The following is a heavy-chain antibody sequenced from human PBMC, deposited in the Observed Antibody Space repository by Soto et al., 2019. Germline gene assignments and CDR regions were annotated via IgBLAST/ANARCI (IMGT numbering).Heavy chain of an antibody. D-gene: IGHD2-2*01. CDR1: GFTFDDYA. V-gene: IGHV3-9*01. Sequence: DVQLVESGGGLVQPGRSLRLSCAASGFTFDDYAMHWVRQAPGKGLEWVSGISWNSGSIGYADSVKGRFTISRDNAKNSLYLQMNSLRAEDTALYYCAKDIVLVPAAGFDYWGQGTLVTVSS. CDR3: AKDIVLVPAAGFDY. CDR2: ISWNSGSI. J-gene: IGHJ4*02.